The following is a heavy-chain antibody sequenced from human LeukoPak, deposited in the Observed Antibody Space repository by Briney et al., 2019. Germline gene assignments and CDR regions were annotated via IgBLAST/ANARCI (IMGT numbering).Heavy chain of an antibody. Sequence: GGSLRLSCAASGFTFSSYGMSWVRQAPGKGLEWVSAISGSGGSTYYADSVKGRFTISRDNSKNTLYLQMNSLRAEDTAVYYCARDVFSYYDSSGYPKDYFDYWGQGTLVTVSS. CDR2: ISGSGGST. J-gene: IGHJ4*02. D-gene: IGHD3-22*01. CDR1: GFTFSSYG. CDR3: ARDVFSYYDSSGYPKDYFDY. V-gene: IGHV3-23*01.